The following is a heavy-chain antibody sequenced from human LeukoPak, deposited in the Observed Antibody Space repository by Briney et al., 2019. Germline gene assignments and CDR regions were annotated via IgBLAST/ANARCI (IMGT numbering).Heavy chain of an antibody. D-gene: IGHD3-22*01. J-gene: IGHJ4*02. CDR2: ISYDGSNK. CDR3: AKPFPMTDDY. CDR1: GFTFSSYG. Sequence: PGRSLRLSCAASGFTFSSYGMHWVRQAPGKGLEWVAVISYDGSNKYYADSVKGRFTISRDNSKNTLYLQMNSLRAEDTAVYYCAKPFPMTDDYWGQGTLVTVSS. V-gene: IGHV3-30*18.